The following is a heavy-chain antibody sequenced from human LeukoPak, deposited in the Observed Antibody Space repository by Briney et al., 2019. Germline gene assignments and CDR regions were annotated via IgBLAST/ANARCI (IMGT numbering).Heavy chain of an antibody. CDR1: GYTFTGYY. CDR3: ARDWVRSPTTHYYGMDV. D-gene: IGHD5-12*01. J-gene: IGHJ6*02. CDR2: INPNSGGT. Sequence: ASVKVSCKASGYTFTGYYMHWVRQAPGQGLEWMGWINPNSGGTNYAQKLQGRVTMTTDTSTSTAYMELRSLRSDDTAVYYCARDWVRSPTTHYYGMDVWGQGTTVTVSS. V-gene: IGHV1-2*02.